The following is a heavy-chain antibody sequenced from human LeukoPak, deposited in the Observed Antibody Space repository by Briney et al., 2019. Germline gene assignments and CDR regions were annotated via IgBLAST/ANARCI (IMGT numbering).Heavy chain of an antibody. J-gene: IGHJ4*02. CDR2: INHSGST. CDR1: GGSFSGYY. Sequence: PSETPSLTCAVYGGSFSGYYWSWIRQPPGKGLEWIGEINHSGSTNYNPSLKSRVTISVDTSKNQFSLKLSSVTAGDTAVYYCARGRYSSSWYGGHYFDYWGQGTLVTVSS. V-gene: IGHV4-34*01. CDR3: ARGRYSSSWYGGHYFDY. D-gene: IGHD6-13*01.